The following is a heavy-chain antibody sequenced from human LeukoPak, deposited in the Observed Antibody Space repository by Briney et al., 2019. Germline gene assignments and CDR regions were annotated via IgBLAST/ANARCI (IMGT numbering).Heavy chain of an antibody. J-gene: IGHJ6*02. V-gene: IGHV1-46*01. CDR2: INPSGGST. Sequence: GASVKVSCKASGYTFTSYYMHWVRQAPGQGLEWMGIINPSGGSTSYAQKFQGRVTMTRDTSTSTVYMELSSLRSEDTAVYYCARVWGSADYYYYGMDVWGQGTTVTVSS. CDR1: GYTFTSYY. D-gene: IGHD3-16*01. CDR3: ARVWGSADYYYYGMDV.